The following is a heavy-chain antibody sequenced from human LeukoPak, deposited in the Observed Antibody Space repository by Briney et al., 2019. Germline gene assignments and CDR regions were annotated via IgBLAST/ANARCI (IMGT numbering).Heavy chain of an antibody. Sequence: KPSETLSLTCAVYRGSFSGYYWSWIRQPPGKGLEWIGEINHSGSTNYNPSLKSRVTISVDTSKNQFSLKLSSVTAADTAVYYCARVRASSWYRWFDPWGQGTLVTVSS. V-gene: IGHV4-34*01. CDR2: INHSGST. CDR3: ARVRASSWYRWFDP. D-gene: IGHD6-13*01. CDR1: RGSFSGYY. J-gene: IGHJ5*02.